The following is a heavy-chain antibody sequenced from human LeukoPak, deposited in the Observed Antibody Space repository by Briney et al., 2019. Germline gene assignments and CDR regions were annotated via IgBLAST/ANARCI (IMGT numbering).Heavy chain of an antibody. V-gene: IGHV3-30*03. J-gene: IGHJ4*02. CDR1: GFTFSSYG. D-gene: IGHD2/OR15-2a*01. CDR2: ISYDGSNK. Sequence: GGSLRLSCAASGFTFSSYGMHWARQAPGKGLEWVAVISYDGSNKYYADSVKGRFTISRDNSKNTLYLQMNSLRAEDTAVYYCARDPLVGQMARGGTLGYWGQGTLVTVSS. CDR3: ARDPLVGQMARGGTLGY.